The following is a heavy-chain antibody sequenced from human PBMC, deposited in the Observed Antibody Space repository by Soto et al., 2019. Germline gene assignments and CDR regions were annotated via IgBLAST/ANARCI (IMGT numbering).Heavy chain of an antibody. Sequence: QVQLQESGPGLVKPSETLSLTCTVSGGSVSSGSYYWSWIRQPPGKALEWIGYIYYSGSTNYNPSLKSRVTISVDTSKNQFSLKLSSVTAADTAVYYCARATLGDDSPYYFDYWGQGTLVTVSS. D-gene: IGHD1-26*01. V-gene: IGHV4-61*01. CDR3: ARATLGDDSPYYFDY. CDR2: IYYSGST. J-gene: IGHJ4*02. CDR1: GGSVSSGSYY.